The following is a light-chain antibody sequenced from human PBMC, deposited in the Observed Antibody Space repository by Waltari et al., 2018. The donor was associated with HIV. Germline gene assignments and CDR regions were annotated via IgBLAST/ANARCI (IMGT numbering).Light chain of an antibody. J-gene: IGLJ2*01. CDR3: QAWDSSTVV. Sequence: SYELTQPPSVSVSPGQTASITCPGDKLGDKYACWYQQKPGQSPVLVIYQDSKRPSGIPERFSGSNSGNTAPLTISGTQAMDAADYYCQAWDSSTVVFGGGTKLTVL. CDR2: QDS. V-gene: IGLV3-1*01. CDR1: KLGDKY.